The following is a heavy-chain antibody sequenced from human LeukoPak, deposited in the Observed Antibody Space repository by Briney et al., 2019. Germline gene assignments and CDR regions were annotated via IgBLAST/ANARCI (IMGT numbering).Heavy chain of an antibody. CDR2: INSDGSST. Sequence: PGGSLRLSCAAPGFTFSSYWMHWVRQAPGKGLVWVSRINSDGSSTSYADSVKGQFTISRDNAKNTLYLQMNSLRAEDTAVYYCAREVAVAGTPRFDPWGQGTLVTVSS. J-gene: IGHJ5*02. D-gene: IGHD6-19*01. CDR3: AREVAVAGTPRFDP. CDR1: GFTFSSYW. V-gene: IGHV3-74*01.